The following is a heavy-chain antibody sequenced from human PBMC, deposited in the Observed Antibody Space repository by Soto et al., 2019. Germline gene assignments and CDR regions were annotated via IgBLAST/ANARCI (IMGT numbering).Heavy chain of an antibody. D-gene: IGHD2-15*01. CDR3: ANLGVAATRMAADYFVY. Sequence: GGSLRLSCAASGFTFSSSAMTWVRQAPGKGLEWVSGISGSGGSTYYADSVKGRFTISRDNSKNTLYLQMNSLRVEDTAVYYCANLGVAATRMAADYFVYQRQGTLVT. CDR2: ISGSGGST. J-gene: IGHJ4*02. CDR1: GFTFSSSA. V-gene: IGHV3-23*01.